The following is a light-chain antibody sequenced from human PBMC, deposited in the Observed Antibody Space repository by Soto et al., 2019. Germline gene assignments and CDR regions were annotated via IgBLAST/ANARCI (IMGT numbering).Light chain of an antibody. CDR1: QNIHNH. V-gene: IGKV3-15*01. CDR3: QQYDAWPLS. CDR2: DAI. Sequence: DKLMSQSPATLSVSPGERVTLSCRASQNIHNHMSWFLQKPGPTPTLLIYDAIIRAPDVPARFSGRCYGTEFTITINSLQPEDFAVSYCQQYDAWPLSFGGGTKVDIK. J-gene: IGKJ4*01.